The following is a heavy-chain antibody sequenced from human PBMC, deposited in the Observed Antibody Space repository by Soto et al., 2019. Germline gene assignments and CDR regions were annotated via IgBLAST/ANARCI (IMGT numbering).Heavy chain of an antibody. CDR3: ARDLRRITGTTYWFDP. D-gene: IGHD1-7*01. CDR1: GYTFTSYA. Sequence: ASVNVSFKASGYTFTSYAMHWVRQAPGQRLEWMGWINAGNGNTKYSQKFQGRVTITRDTSASTAYMELSSLRSEDTAVYYCARDLRRITGTTYWFDPWGQGTLVTVSS. CDR2: INAGNGNT. V-gene: IGHV1-3*01. J-gene: IGHJ5*02.